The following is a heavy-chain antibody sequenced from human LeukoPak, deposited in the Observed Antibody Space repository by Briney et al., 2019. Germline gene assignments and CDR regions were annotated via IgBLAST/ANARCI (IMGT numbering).Heavy chain of an antibody. CDR1: GFTFVVFG. Sequence: GGSLRLSLAASGFTFVVFGMSWVRQAPGKGLLWVSRINGEGSSTGYADSVQGRFTISRDNAKNTIYLQMNSLRAEDTAVYYCARGRGSGDGDFWGQGTLVTVSS. CDR2: INGEGSST. V-gene: IGHV3-74*01. CDR3: ARGRGSGDGDF. J-gene: IGHJ4*02. D-gene: IGHD6-19*01.